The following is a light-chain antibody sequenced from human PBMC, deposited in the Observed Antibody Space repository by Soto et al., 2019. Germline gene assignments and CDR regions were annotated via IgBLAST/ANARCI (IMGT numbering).Light chain of an antibody. Sequence: EIVLTQSPGTLSLSPGERATLSCRASQSVSSTYLAWYQQKPGQAPRLLIHGASSRATGIPDRFSGSGSGTDFTLTISRLEPEDFAVYYCQQYGSSPLTFDGGTKVETK. V-gene: IGKV3-20*01. CDR2: GAS. CDR1: QSVSSTY. J-gene: IGKJ4*01. CDR3: QQYGSSPLT.